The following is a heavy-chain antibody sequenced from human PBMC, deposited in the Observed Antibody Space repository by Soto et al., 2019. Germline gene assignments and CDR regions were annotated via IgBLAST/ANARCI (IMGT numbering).Heavy chain of an antibody. V-gene: IGHV4-39*01. CDR2: IFYSGST. D-gene: IGHD4-17*01. CDR1: GGSVSSSSYY. Sequence: SETLSLTCTVSGGSVSSSSYYWGWIRQPPGKGLEWIGSIFYSGSTYYNPSLKSRVTVSGDTSKSQFSLRLSSVTAADTAVYYCARHVDYGDYHTDYWGQGTLVTVSS. J-gene: IGHJ4*02. CDR3: ARHVDYGDYHTDY.